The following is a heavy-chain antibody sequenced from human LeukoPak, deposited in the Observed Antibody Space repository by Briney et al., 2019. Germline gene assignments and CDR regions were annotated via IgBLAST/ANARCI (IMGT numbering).Heavy chain of an antibody. Sequence: GGSLRLSCAASGFTFSSYAINWVRQAPGKGLEWVSSISSGSVYIYYADSVKGRFTITRNNAKNSLYLQMNSLRAEDTAVYYCARGGDYAAFDIWGQGTMVTVSS. CDR2: ISSGSVYI. D-gene: IGHD4-17*01. J-gene: IGHJ3*02. V-gene: IGHV3-21*01. CDR1: GFTFSSYA. CDR3: ARGGDYAAFDI.